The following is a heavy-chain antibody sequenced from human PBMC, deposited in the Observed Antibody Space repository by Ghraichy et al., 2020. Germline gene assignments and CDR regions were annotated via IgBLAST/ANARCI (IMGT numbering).Heavy chain of an antibody. Sequence: SETLSLTCTVSGGSISSSSYYWGWIRQPPGKGLEWIGSIYYSGSTYYNPSLKSRVTISVDTSKNQFSLKLSSVTAADTAVYYCARRSSWSYYYFDYWGQGTLVTVSS. D-gene: IGHD6-13*01. V-gene: IGHV4-39*01. CDR2: IYYSGST. CDR1: GGSISSSSYY. J-gene: IGHJ4*02. CDR3: ARRSSWSYYYFDY.